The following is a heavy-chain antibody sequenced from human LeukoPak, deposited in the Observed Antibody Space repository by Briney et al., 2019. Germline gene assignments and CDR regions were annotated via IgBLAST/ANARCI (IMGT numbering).Heavy chain of an antibody. CDR3: ARDYYDSSGSEFDY. V-gene: IGHV1-18*01. Sequence: ASVKVSCKASGGTFSSYAISWVRQAPGQGLEWMGWISAYNGNTNYAQKLQGRVTMTTDTSTSTAYMELRSLRSDDTAVYYCARDYYDSSGSEFDYWGQGTLVAVSS. CDR2: ISAYNGNT. J-gene: IGHJ4*02. D-gene: IGHD3-22*01. CDR1: GGTFSSYA.